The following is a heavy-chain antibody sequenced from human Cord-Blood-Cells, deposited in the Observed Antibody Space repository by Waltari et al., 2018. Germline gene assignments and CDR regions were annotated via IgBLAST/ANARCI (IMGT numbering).Heavy chain of an antibody. CDR3: AKDGEGNWNYFDY. V-gene: IGHV3-30*18. J-gene: IGHJ4*02. D-gene: IGHD1-1*01. CDR1: GFTFSGYG. Sequence: QVQLVESGGGVVQPGRSLRLSCAASGFTFSGYGMHWVRQAPGKGLEWVAVISYDGSNKYYADSVKGRFTISRDNSKNTLYLQMNSLRAEDTAVYYCAKDGEGNWNYFDYWGQGTLVTVSS. CDR2: ISYDGSNK.